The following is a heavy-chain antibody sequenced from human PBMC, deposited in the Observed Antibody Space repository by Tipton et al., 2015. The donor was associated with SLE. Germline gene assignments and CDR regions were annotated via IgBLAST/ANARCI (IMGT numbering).Heavy chain of an antibody. Sequence: TLSLTCAVSGGSISSGGYSWSWIRQPPGKGLEWIGYIYHSGSTYYNPSLKSRVTISVDTSKNQFSLKLSSVTAADTAVYYCARKAVAADYWGQGTLVTVSS. CDR1: GGSISSGGYS. CDR3: ARKAVAADY. V-gene: IGHV4-30-2*01. CDR2: IYHSGST. D-gene: IGHD6-19*01. J-gene: IGHJ4*02.